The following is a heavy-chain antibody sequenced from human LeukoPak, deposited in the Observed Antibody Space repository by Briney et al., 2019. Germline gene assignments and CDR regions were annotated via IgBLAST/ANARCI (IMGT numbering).Heavy chain of an antibody. D-gene: IGHD6-19*01. CDR2: ISGSGGST. J-gene: IGHJ4*02. Sequence: GGSLRLSCAASGXXFSSXSXNWVRQAXXXXXXXXXAISGSGGSTYYADSVKGRFTISRDNSKNTLYLQMNSLRAEDTAVYYCAKDPIAVAGLYFDYWGQGTLVTVSS. CDR3: AKDPIAVAGLYFDY. CDR1: GXXFSSXS. V-gene: IGHV3-23*01.